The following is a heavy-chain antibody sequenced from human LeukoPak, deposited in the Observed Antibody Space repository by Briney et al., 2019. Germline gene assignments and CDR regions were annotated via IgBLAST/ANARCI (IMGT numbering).Heavy chain of an antibody. CDR3: AKDPSHTMAARVDL. Sequence: GGSLRLSCEASGFTFSSYAMSWVRQAPGKGLEWVSVISGSGGSTYYADSVKARFTISRDNSKNTVYLQMNSLRAEDTAVYYYAKDPSHTMAARVDLWGRGTLVSVSS. J-gene: IGHJ2*01. D-gene: IGHD3-10*01. CDR2: ISGSGGST. V-gene: IGHV3-23*01. CDR1: GFTFSSYA.